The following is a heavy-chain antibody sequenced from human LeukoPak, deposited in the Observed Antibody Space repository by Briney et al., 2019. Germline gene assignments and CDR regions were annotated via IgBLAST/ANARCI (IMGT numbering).Heavy chain of an antibody. D-gene: IGHD5/OR15-5a*01. CDR2: INSDGSNT. Sequence: GGSLRLSCAASGFSFSTSWMHWVRHTPEKGLVWVSRINSDGSNTIYADSVKGRFTISRDNAKNSLYLQMNSLRAEDTAVYYCARDLPPTALDYWGQGTLVTVSS. V-gene: IGHV3-74*01. J-gene: IGHJ4*02. CDR1: GFSFSTSW. CDR3: ARDLPPTALDY.